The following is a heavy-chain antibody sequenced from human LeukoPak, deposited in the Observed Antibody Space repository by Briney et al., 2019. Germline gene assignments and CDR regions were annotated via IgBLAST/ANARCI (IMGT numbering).Heavy chain of an antibody. D-gene: IGHD6-13*01. CDR1: GFKFDDYA. Sequence: PGRSLRLSCGVSGFKFDDYAMHWVRQAPGKGLEWVSGISWNSGYIGHADSVKGRFTISRDNAKNSLYLQMNSLRVEDTALYYCAKDLRSDIAGAAGYYFGMDVWGQGTTVTV. V-gene: IGHV3-9*01. J-gene: IGHJ6*02. CDR2: ISWNSGYI. CDR3: AKDLRSDIAGAAGYYFGMDV.